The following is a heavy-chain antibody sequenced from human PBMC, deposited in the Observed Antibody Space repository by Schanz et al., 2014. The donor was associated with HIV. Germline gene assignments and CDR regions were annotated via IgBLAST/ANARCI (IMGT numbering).Heavy chain of an antibody. CDR1: GGTFRSNA. V-gene: IGHV1-69*01. J-gene: IGHJ6*02. D-gene: IGHD6-19*01. CDR2: FNVMLSKI. Sequence: QVQLVQSGAEVKKTGFSVKVSCKASGGTFRSNAITWVRQAPGQGLEWIGHFNVMLSKINSAQKFQGRVSMTADPSTNTAYMEMRGLRFEDTAVYYCASGRRSGIGWRMDVWGQGTTVSVSS. CDR3: ASGRRSGIGWRMDV.